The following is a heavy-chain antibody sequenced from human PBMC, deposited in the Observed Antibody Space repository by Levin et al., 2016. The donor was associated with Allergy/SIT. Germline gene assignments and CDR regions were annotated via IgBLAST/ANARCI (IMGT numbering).Heavy chain of an antibody. CDR2: ISYDGSNK. CDR1: GFTFSSYA. Sequence: GGSLRLSCAASGFTFSSYAMHWVRQAPGKGLEWVAVISYDGSNKYYADSVKGRFTISRDNSKNTLYLQMNSLRAEDTAVYYCARDRSSSWYWFDPWGQGTLVTVSS. V-gene: IGHV3-30-3*01. CDR3: ARDRSSSWYWFDP. J-gene: IGHJ5*02. D-gene: IGHD6-13*01.